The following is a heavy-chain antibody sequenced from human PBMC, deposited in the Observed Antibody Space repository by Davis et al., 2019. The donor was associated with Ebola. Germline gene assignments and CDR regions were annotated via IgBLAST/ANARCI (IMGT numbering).Heavy chain of an antibody. CDR1: GGSILSYS. CDR2: VHFSGNT. D-gene: IGHD2-15*01. V-gene: IGHV4-59*01. J-gene: IGHJ4*02. Sequence: MPGGSLRLSCTVSGGSILSYSRNWIRQPPGKGLEWIGFVHFSGNTKNNPSLTSRVTISRDASENQFSLKLTSVTAADTAVYYCARGGVGGALAAGSDYWGQGALVTVSS. CDR3: ARGGVGGALAAGSDY.